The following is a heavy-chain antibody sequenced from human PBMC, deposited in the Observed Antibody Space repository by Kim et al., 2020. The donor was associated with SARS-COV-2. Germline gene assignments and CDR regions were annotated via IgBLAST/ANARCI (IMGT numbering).Heavy chain of an antibody. CDR2: IIPILGIA. D-gene: IGHD2-15*01. CDR3: ARDRTVVGNWFDP. CDR1: GGTFSSYA. V-gene: IGHV1-69*04. J-gene: IGHJ5*02. Sequence: SVKVSCKASGGTFSSYAISWVRQAPGQGLEWMGRIIPILGIANYAQKFQGRVTITADKSTSTAYMELSSLRSEDTAVYYCARDRTVVGNWFDPWGQGTLVTVSS.